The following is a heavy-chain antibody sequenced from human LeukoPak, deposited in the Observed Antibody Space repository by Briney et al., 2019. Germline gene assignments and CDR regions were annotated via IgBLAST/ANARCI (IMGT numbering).Heavy chain of an antibody. V-gene: IGHV4-59*01. J-gene: IGHJ5*02. CDR1: GGSISSYY. CDR3: ARAVNLAAAGTWFDP. CDR2: IYYSGST. Sequence: SETLSLTCTVSGGSISSYYWSWIRQPPGKGLEWIGYIYYSGSTNYNPSLKSRVTISVDTSKNQFSLKLSSVTAADTAVYYCARAVNLAAAGTWFDPWGQGTLVTVSS. D-gene: IGHD6-13*01.